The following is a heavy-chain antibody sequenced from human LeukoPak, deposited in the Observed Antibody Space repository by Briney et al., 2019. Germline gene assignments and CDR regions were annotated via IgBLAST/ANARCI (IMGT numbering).Heavy chain of an antibody. CDR2: ISTNGGST. V-gene: IGHV3-64*02. J-gene: IGHJ4*02. Sequence: GGSLRLSCAASGFTFSSYAMHWVRQAPGKGLEYVSGISTNGGSTYYADSVKGRFTISRDNSKNTLFLQMGSLRAEDMAVYYCARGGGRNTTMVGAFDYWGQGTLVTVSS. CDR3: ARGGGRNTTMVGAFDY. CDR1: GFTFSSYA. D-gene: IGHD3-10*02.